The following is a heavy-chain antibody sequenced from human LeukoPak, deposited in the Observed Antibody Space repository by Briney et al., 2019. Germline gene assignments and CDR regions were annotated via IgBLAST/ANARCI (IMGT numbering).Heavy chain of an antibody. D-gene: IGHD4-17*01. CDR2: IYYSGST. V-gene: IGHV4-39*07. J-gene: IGHJ4*02. CDR1: GGSISSSSYY. CDR3: AREAYGDYIDY. Sequence: PSETLSLTCTVSGGSISSSSYYWGWIRQPPGKGLEWIGSIYYSGSTYYNPSLKSRVTISVDTSKNQFSLKLSSVTAADTAVYYCAREAYGDYIDYWGQGTLVTVSS.